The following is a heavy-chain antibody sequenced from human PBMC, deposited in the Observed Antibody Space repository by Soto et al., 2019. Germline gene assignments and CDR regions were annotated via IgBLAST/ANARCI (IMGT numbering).Heavy chain of an antibody. D-gene: IGHD2-2*01. J-gene: IGHJ4*02. CDR3: ARVPEY. Sequence: SETLSLTCAVSGGSISSGGYSWSWIRQPPGKGLEWIGYMYHSRSTYYNPSLESRVTISIDRSKNQFSLKLSSVTDADTAVYYCARVPEYWGQGILVTVSS. V-gene: IGHV4-30-2*01. CDR1: GGSISSGGYS. CDR2: MYHSRST.